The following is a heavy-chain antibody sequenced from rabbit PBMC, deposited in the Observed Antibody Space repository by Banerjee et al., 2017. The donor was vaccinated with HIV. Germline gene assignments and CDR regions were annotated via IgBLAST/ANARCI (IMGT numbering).Heavy chain of an antibody. CDR2: IYTGSGDT. J-gene: IGHJ4*01. CDR3: ARDLAGVTGWNFGL. Sequence: QLEESGGDLVKPGGTLTLTCKASGIDFIAYYYMCWVRQAPGKGPEWIACIYTGSGDTYYASWVNGRFTISRSTSLNTVDLKMTSLTAADTATYFCARDLAGVTGWNFGLWGPGTLVTVS. D-gene: IGHD4-1*01. V-gene: IGHV1S43*01. CDR1: GIDFIAYYY.